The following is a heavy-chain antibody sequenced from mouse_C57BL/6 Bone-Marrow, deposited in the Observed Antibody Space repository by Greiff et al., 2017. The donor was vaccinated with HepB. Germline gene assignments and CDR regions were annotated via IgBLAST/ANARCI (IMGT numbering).Heavy chain of an antibody. J-gene: IGHJ1*03. Sequence: VQRVESGAELVMPGASVKLSCKASGYTFTSYWMHWVKQRPGQGLEWIGEIEPSDSYTNYNQKFKGKSTLTVDKSSSTAYMQLSSLTSEDSAVYYCAKSTMSTTEGYWYFYVWGTGTTVTVSA. D-gene: IGHD2-4*01. CDR2: IEPSDSYT. V-gene: IGHV1-69*01. CDR1: GYTFTSYW. CDR3: AKSTMSTTEGYWYFYV.